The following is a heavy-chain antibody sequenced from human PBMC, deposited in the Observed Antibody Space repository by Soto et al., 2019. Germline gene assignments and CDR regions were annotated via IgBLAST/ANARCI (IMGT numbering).Heavy chain of an antibody. CDR3: ARGQRFSDWFDP. Sequence: KPSETLSLTCTVSGGAISTYYWTWIRQPAGKGLEWIGRIYSSGSTKYNPSLQSRVTMSLDTSNNRFSLRLTSVTAADTAIYYCARGQRFSDWFDPWGQGTLVTVSS. CDR1: GGAISTYY. V-gene: IGHV4-4*07. CDR2: IYSSGST. J-gene: IGHJ5*02. D-gene: IGHD3-3*01.